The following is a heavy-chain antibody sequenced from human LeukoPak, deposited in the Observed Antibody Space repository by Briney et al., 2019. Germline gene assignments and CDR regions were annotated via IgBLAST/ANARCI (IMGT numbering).Heavy chain of an antibody. CDR3: ASRHGNCSGGSCLLVDY. J-gene: IGHJ4*02. V-gene: IGHV1-69*04. D-gene: IGHD2-15*01. Sequence: SVKVSCKASGYTFTSYGISWVRQAPGQGLEWMGRIIPILGIANYAQKFQGRVTITADKSTSTAYMELSSLRSEDTAVYYCASRHGNCSGGSCLLVDYWGQGTLVTVSS. CDR1: GYTFTSYG. CDR2: IIPILGIA.